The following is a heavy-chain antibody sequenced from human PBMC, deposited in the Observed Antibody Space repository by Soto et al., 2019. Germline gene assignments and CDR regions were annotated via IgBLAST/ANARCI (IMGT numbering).Heavy chain of an antibody. J-gene: IGHJ4*02. D-gene: IGHD6-13*01. CDR2: IYYSGST. Sequence: SETLSLTCTVSGGSSSSGGYYWSWIRQHPGKGLEWIGYIYYSGSTYYNPSLKSRVTISVDTSKNQFSLKLSSVTAADTAVYYCARGNRHWYSSSWSANPVDYWGQGTLVTVSS. CDR3: ARGNRHWYSSSWSANPVDY. V-gene: IGHV4-31*03. CDR1: GGSSSSGGYY.